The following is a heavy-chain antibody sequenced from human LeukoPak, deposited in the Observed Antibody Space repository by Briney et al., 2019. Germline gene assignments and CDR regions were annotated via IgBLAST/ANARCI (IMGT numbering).Heavy chain of an antibody. D-gene: IGHD3-10*01. V-gene: IGHV4-59*08. CDR1: GGTISYYY. Sequence: SETLSLTCTVSGGTISYYYWSWIRQPPGKGLEWIGYIYYSGSTNYNPSLKSRAIVSVDTSKNQFSLKLSSVTAADTAVYYCARHVGSGTYYRKVAYNRFDPWGQGTLVTVSS. CDR2: IYYSGST. J-gene: IGHJ5*02. CDR3: ARHVGSGTYYRKVAYNRFDP.